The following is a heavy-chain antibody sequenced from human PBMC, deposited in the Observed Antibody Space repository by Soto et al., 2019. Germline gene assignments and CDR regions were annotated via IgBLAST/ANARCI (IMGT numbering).Heavy chain of an antibody. Sequence: PGGSLRLSCAASGFTFSSYAMSWVRQAPGKGLEWVSAISGSGGSTYYADSVKGRFTISRDNSKNTLYLQMNSLRAEDTAVYYCAKEGHYYDSSGPTGDFDYWGQGTLVTVS. V-gene: IGHV3-23*01. CDR2: ISGSGGST. CDR3: AKEGHYYDSSGPTGDFDY. CDR1: GFTFSSYA. J-gene: IGHJ4*02. D-gene: IGHD3-22*01.